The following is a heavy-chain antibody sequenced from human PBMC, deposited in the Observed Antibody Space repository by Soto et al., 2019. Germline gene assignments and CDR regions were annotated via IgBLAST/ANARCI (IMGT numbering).Heavy chain of an antibody. J-gene: IGHJ3*02. D-gene: IGHD3-10*01. Sequence: QVQLQESGPGLVKPSETLSLTCTVSGGSVSSGSHYWSWIRQPPGKGLDWIGYISYSGSTKYNPSLRRRATISGDTSKNQFYLKLSSVTAADTAVYYCARVLVWFGESDAFDIWGQGTMVTVSS. CDR3: ARVLVWFGESDAFDI. V-gene: IGHV4-61*01. CDR2: ISYSGST. CDR1: GGSVSSGSHY.